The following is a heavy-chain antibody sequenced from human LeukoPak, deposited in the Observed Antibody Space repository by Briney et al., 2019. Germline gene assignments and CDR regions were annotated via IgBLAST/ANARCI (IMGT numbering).Heavy chain of an antibody. CDR3: ARGQVGAAYSF. Sequence: ASVKVSCKASGYTFTSHDINWVRQATGQGLEWLGWMDPNSGNAGYAQKLQGRVTMTTDTSTSTAYMELRSLRSDDTAVYYCARGQVGAAYSFWGQGTLVTVSS. V-gene: IGHV1-8*01. CDR1: GYTFTSHD. CDR2: MDPNSGNA. J-gene: IGHJ4*02. D-gene: IGHD1-26*01.